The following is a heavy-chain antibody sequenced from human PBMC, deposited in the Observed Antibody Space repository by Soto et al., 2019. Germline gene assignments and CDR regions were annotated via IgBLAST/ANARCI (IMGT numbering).Heavy chain of an antibody. CDR2: ISSSSSTI. D-gene: IGHD3-22*01. CDR3: GGDSSGYYYPDVFDI. V-gene: IGHV3-48*02. Sequence: GGSLRLSCAASGFTFSSYSMNWVRQAPGKGLEWVSYISSSSSTIYYADSVKGRFTISRDNAKNSLYLQMNSLRDEDTAVYYCGGDSSGYYYPDVFDISGQGTMVTVSS. CDR1: GFTFSSYS. J-gene: IGHJ3*02.